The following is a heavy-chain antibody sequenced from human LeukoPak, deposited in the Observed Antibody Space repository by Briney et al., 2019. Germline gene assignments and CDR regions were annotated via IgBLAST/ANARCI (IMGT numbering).Heavy chain of an antibody. Sequence: PGGPLSLSCAASGFTFSTYAMSWFRQAPGKGREGVSLISGSGDNTFYADSVKGRFTISRDNSKNTLYLQMNSLGAEDTAVYYCAKIMVRGNHCFDYWGQGTLVTVSS. CDR3: AKIMVRGNHCFDY. CDR2: ISGSGDNT. CDR1: GFTFSTYA. V-gene: IGHV3-23*01. J-gene: IGHJ4*02. D-gene: IGHD3-10*01.